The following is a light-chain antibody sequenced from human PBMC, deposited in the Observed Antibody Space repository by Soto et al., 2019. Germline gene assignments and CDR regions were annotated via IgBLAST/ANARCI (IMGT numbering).Light chain of an antibody. CDR3: QQYNTFST. J-gene: IGKJ1*01. CDR1: QSIDIL. Sequence: DIQMTQSPSTLSASVGDRVTITCRASQSIDILLAWYQQKPGKAPNLLIYKASTLDTGVPSRCTGSGSRTEFTITIHCLQPDDFASYYCQQYNTFSTFGQGTKVEMK. V-gene: IGKV1-5*03. CDR2: KAS.